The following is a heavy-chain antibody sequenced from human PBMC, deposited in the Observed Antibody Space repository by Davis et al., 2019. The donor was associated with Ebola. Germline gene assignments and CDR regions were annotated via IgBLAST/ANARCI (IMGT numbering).Heavy chain of an antibody. CDR3: ARGWLRTGFDY. V-gene: IGHV6-1*01. D-gene: IGHD5-12*01. J-gene: IGHJ4*02. CDR2: TYYSSKWYN. Sequence: PSETLSLTCAISGDSVSSGAWNWIRQSPSRGLEWLGRTYYSSKWYNESALSVKSRITISADTSKNQFSLQLNSVTPEDTAIYYCARGWLRTGFDYWGQGTLVTVSS. CDR1: GDSVSSGA.